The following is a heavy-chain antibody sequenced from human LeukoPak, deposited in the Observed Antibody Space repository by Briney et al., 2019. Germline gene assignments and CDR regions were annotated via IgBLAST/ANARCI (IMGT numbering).Heavy chain of an antibody. CDR3: SRWTMVRGVPSYYYYGMDV. V-gene: IGHV1-46*01. CDR1: GYTFTSYY. CDR2: INPSGGST. Sequence: ASVKVSCKAAGYTFTSYYMHWVRQAPGHGLEWMGIINPSGGSTSYAQKFQGRVTMTRDTSTSTVYMELSSLRSEDTAVYYCSRWTMVRGVPSYYYYGMDVWGQGTTVTASS. D-gene: IGHD3-10*01. J-gene: IGHJ6*02.